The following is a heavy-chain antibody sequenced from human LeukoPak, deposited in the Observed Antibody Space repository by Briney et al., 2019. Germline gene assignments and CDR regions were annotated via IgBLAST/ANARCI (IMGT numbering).Heavy chain of an antibody. CDR2: ISGDGGTT. D-gene: IGHD6-19*01. Sequence: PGGSLRLSCAASGTTFEDYAMHWVRQAPGKGLEWVSFISGDGGTTYYADSVKGRFTISRGNSKTSLYPQMNSLRTEDTALYYCAKNQGASGWGAFDYWGQGTLVTVSS. J-gene: IGHJ4*02. CDR1: GTTFEDYA. V-gene: IGHV3-43*02. CDR3: AKNQGASGWGAFDY.